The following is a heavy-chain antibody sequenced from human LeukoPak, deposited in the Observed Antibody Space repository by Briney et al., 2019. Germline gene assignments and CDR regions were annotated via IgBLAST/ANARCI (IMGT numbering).Heavy chain of an antibody. CDR1: GDSVSSNSAA. D-gene: IGHD5-18*01. V-gene: IGHV6-1*01. CDR3: ARGGGSWILSYGDGLFDY. CDR2: TYYRSKWYN. Sequence: SQTLSLTCAISGDSVSSNSAAWNWIRQSPSRGLEWLGRTYYRSKWYNDYAVSVKSRITINPDTSKNQFSLQLNSVTPEDTAVYYCARGGGSWILSYGDGLFDYWGQGTLVTVSS. J-gene: IGHJ4*02.